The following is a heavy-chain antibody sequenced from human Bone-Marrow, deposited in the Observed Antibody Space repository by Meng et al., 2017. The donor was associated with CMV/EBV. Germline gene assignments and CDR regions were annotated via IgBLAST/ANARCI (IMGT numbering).Heavy chain of an antibody. Sequence: ASVKVSCKASGYTFTSYDINWVRQATGQGVEWMGWMNPNSGNTGYAQKFQGRVTMTRNTSISTAYMELSSLKASDTAMYYCARSPSGYSSGQEENWGQGTLVTVSS. V-gene: IGHV1-8*01. D-gene: IGHD6-19*01. CDR2: MNPNSGNT. CDR1: GYTFTSYD. CDR3: ARSPSGYSSGQEEN. J-gene: IGHJ4*02.